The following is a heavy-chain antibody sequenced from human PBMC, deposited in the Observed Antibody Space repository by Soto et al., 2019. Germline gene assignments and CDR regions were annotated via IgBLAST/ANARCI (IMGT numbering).Heavy chain of an antibody. J-gene: IGHJ5*02. CDR2: INHSGST. CDR1: GGSFSDYY. CDR3: ARGVANKAAAAANWFDP. D-gene: IGHD6-13*01. V-gene: IGHV4-34*01. Sequence: KPSETLSLTCAVYGGSFSDYYWTWIRQSPGKGLEWIGEINHSGSTNYNPSLKSRVTMSVDTSKNQFSLKLSSVTAADTSVYYCARGVANKAAAAANWFDPWGQGTLVTVYS.